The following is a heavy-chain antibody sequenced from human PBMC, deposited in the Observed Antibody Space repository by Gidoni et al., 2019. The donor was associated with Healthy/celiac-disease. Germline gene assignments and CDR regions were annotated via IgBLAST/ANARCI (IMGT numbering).Heavy chain of an antibody. CDR2: ISSSGSNT. D-gene: IGHD3-16*01. J-gene: IGHJ1*01. CDR3: ATEYDSLGAY. Sequence: EVQLLESGGGLVQPGGSLRLSLSASGLPFSSYAMSWVRQAPGKGLGWVSGISSSGSNTYYAGSVKGRFTISRDNSKNTLFMQLNSLRAEDTAVYSCATEYDSLGAYWGQGTLVTVSS. CDR1: GLPFSSYA. V-gene: IGHV3-23*01.